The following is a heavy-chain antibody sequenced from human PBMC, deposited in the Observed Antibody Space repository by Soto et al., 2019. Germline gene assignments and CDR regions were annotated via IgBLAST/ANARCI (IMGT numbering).Heavy chain of an antibody. CDR1: GYTFTSYD. D-gene: IGHD3-10*01. Sequence: ASVKVSCKASGYTFTSYDINWVRQATGQGLEWMGWMNPNSGNTGYAQKFQGRVTMTRNTSISTAYMELSSLRSEDTAVYYCARVVITMVRGVIVYYMDVWGKGTTVTVSS. V-gene: IGHV1-8*01. J-gene: IGHJ6*03. CDR2: MNPNSGNT. CDR3: ARVVITMVRGVIVYYMDV.